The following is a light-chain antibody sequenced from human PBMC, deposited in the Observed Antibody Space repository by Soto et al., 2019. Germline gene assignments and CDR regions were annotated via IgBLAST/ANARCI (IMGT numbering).Light chain of an antibody. CDR2: GAS. Sequence: EIGLTQSPGTLPLSPGERAPISCRASHSISSSYLGWYQQKPGQAPRLLVYGASSRATGIADRFSGSGSGTDFTLTISRLEAEDFTVYYCQQYGSPRTFGQGTKVDIK. J-gene: IGKJ1*01. V-gene: IGKV3-20*01. CDR3: QQYGSPRT. CDR1: HSISSSY.